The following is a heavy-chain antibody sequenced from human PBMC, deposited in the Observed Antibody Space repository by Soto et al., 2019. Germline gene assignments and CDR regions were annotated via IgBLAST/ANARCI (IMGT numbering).Heavy chain of an antibody. Sequence: QVQLVESGGGVVQPGRSLRLSCAASGFTFSSYGMHWVRQAPGKGLEWVAVIWYDGSNKYYADSVKGRFTISRDNSKNTLYQQMNSLRAEDTAVYYCARGYYYYDSSGYYPFDYWGQGTLVTVSS. CDR1: GFTFSSYG. D-gene: IGHD3-22*01. CDR3: ARGYYYYDSSGYYPFDY. CDR2: IWYDGSNK. J-gene: IGHJ4*02. V-gene: IGHV3-33*01.